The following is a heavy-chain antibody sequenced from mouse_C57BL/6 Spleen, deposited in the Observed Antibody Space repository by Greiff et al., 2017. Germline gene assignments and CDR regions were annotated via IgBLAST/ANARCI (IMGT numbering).Heavy chain of an antibody. CDR2: INPGSGGT. D-gene: IGHD1-1*01. CDR3: ARSDYGSSPFAY. V-gene: IGHV1-54*01. J-gene: IGHJ3*01. CDR1: GYAFTNYL. Sequence: VQLQQSGAELVRPGTSVKVSCKASGYAFTNYLIEWVKQRPGQGLEWIGVINPGSGGTNYNEKFKGKATLTADKSSSTAYMQLSSLTSEDSAVYVCARSDYGSSPFAYWGQGTLVTVSA.